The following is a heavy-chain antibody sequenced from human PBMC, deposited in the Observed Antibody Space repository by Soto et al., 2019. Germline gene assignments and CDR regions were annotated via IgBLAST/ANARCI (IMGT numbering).Heavy chain of an antibody. CDR1: GGSISSGGYS. V-gene: IGHV4-30-2*01. D-gene: IGHD6-13*01. CDR3: ARGLNTAAALDY. CDR2: IYHSGST. J-gene: IGHJ4*02. Sequence: SETLSLTCAVSGGSISSGGYSWSWIRQPPGKGLEWIGYIYHSGSTYHNPSLKSRVTISVDRSKNQFSLKLSSVTAADTAVYYCARGLNTAAALDYWGQGTLVTVS.